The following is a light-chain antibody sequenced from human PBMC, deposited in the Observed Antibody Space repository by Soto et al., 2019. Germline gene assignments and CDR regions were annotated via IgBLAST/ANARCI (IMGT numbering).Light chain of an antibody. Sequence: DIQMTQSPSTLSASVGERVTITCRASQSISNWLAWYQKKPGKAPKLLIYKASSLESGVTSRFSGSGSGTEFTLTISSLQPDDFATYYCQQYNSSFGQGTKVDIK. CDR2: KAS. CDR3: QQYNSS. V-gene: IGKV1-5*03. J-gene: IGKJ1*01. CDR1: QSISNW.